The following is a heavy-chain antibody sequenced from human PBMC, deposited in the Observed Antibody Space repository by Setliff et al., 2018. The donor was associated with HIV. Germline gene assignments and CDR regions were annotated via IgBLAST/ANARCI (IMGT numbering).Heavy chain of an antibody. CDR2: VYYTGRT. D-gene: IGHD3-16*02. CDR1: GGSIDSSDYY. Sequence: SETLSLTCSVSGGSIDSSDYYWGWIRQPPGKGLEWIGTVYYTGRTFYNPSLESRVTISVDTSKNQFSLKLSSVTAADTAVYYCARGYPVSYYYYMDVWGKGTTVTVSS. J-gene: IGHJ6*03. V-gene: IGHV4-39*07. CDR3: ARGYPVSYYYYMDV.